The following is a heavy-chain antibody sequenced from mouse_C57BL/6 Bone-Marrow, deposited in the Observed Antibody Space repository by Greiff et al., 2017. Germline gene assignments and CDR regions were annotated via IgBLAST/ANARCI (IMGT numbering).Heavy chain of an antibody. CDR3: VYYYGSSWYYFDY. CDR1: GYTFTSYD. Sequence: VQLQQSGPELVKPGASVKLSCKASGYTFTSYDINWVKQRPGQGLEWIGWIYPRGGSTKYNEKFKGQATLTVDTSSSTAYMELHSLTAEDSAVYCGVYYYGSSWYYFDYWGQGTTLTVSS. CDR2: IYPRGGST. V-gene: IGHV1-85*01. J-gene: IGHJ2*01. D-gene: IGHD1-1*01.